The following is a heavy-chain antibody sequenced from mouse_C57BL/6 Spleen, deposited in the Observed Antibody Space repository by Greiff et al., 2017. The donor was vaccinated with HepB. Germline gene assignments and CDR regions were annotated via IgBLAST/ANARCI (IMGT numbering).Heavy chain of an antibody. J-gene: IGHJ2*01. CDR1: GFTFSSYG. Sequence: EVKLMESGGDLVKPGGSLKLSCAASGFTFSSYGMSWVRQTPDKRLEWVATISSGGSYTYYPDSVKGRFTISRDNAKNTLYLQMSSLKSEDTAMYYCARDGYYGSRLDYWGQGTTLTVSS. CDR3: ARDGYYGSRLDY. D-gene: IGHD1-1*01. CDR2: ISSGGSYT. V-gene: IGHV5-6*01.